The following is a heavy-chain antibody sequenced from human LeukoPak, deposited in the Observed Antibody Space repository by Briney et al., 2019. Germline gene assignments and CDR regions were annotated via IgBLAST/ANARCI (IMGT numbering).Heavy chain of an antibody. J-gene: IGHJ6*02. D-gene: IGHD3-10*01. CDR2: FDPEDGET. V-gene: IGHV1-24*01. Sequence: SVKVSCKVSGYTLTELSMHWVRQAPGKGLEWMGGFDPEDGETIYAQKFQGRVTMAEDTSTDTAYMELSSLRSEDTAVYYCATDPGTMVRGVSYGMDVWGQGTTVTVSS. CDR3: ATDPGTMVRGVSYGMDV. CDR1: GYTLTELS.